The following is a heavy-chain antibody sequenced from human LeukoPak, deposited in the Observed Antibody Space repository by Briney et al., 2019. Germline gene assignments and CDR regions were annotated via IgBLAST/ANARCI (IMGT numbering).Heavy chain of an antibody. D-gene: IGHD4-11*01. CDR1: GFTFSTYG. CDR2: ISNDGGNK. J-gene: IGHJ6*02. V-gene: IGHV3-30*18. Sequence: GRSLRLSCAASGFTFSTYGIHWVRQAPGKGLEWVAVISNDGGNKYYADSVKGRFTISRDNSKNTLYLQMNSLRAEGTAVYYCAKDKTTYYYYYGMDIWGQGTTVTVSS. CDR3: AKDKTTYYYYYGMDI.